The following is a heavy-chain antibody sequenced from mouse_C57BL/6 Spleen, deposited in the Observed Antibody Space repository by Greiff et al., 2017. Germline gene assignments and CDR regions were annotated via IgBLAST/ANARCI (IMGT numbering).Heavy chain of an antibody. V-gene: IGHV1-82*01. CDR2: IYPGDGDT. CDR1: GYAFSSSW. D-gene: IGHD1-1*01. Sequence: VQLVESGPELVKPGASVKISCKASGYAFSSSWMNWVKQRPGKGLEWIGRIYPGDGDTNYNGKFKGKATLTADKSSSTAYMQLSSLTSEDSAVYFCASLLNGFGYWGQGTTLTVSS. CDR3: ASLLNGFGY. J-gene: IGHJ2*01.